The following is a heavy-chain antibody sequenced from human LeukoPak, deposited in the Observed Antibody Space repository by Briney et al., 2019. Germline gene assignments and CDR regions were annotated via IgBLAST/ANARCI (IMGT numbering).Heavy chain of an antibody. J-gene: IGHJ4*02. Sequence: GGSLRLSCAASGFTFRNYDMNWVRQAPGKGLVWVSRINSDGRSTSYADSVKGRFTISRDNAKNTLYLQMNSLRAEDTAVYYCARGYYDSSGYYLIDYWGQGTLVTVSS. CDR2: INSDGRST. CDR3: ARGYYDSSGYYLIDY. CDR1: GFTFRNYD. D-gene: IGHD3-22*01. V-gene: IGHV3-74*01.